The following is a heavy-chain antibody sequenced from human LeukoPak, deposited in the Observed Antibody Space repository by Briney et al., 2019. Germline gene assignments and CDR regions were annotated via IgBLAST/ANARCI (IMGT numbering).Heavy chain of an antibody. Sequence: SVKVSCKASGYSFTTYGISWVRQAPGQGLEWMGWISANNNNTDNVQKLQGRVTMTTDTSTSTAYMELRSLRSDDTAVYYCARALYHTFDYWGQGTLVTVSS. V-gene: IGHV1-18*01. CDR3: ARALYHTFDY. D-gene: IGHD2-2*01. CDR1: GYSFTTYG. CDR2: ISANNNNT. J-gene: IGHJ4*02.